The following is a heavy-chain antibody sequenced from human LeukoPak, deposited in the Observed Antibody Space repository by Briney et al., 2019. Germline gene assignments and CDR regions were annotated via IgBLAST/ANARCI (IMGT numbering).Heavy chain of an antibody. CDR3: ALVPRYSTTWSTFDY. V-gene: IGHV3-30*03. D-gene: IGHD6-13*01. J-gene: IGHJ4*02. CDR2: ISFDGNKQ. CDR1: GVTFSTYG. Sequence: PGGSLRLSCAASGVTFSTYGMHWVRQAPGKGLEWVAVISFDGNKQYYADSVTGRFTISRDNSKNTLYLQMSGLRTEDTAVYYCALVPRYSTTWSTFDYWGQGTLVTVSS.